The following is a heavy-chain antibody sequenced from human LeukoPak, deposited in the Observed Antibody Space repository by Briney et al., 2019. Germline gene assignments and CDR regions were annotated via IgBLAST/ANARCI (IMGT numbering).Heavy chain of an antibody. CDR3: ARVIQDSSDHFDY. CDR2: ISYSGTT. V-gene: IGHV4-39*02. CDR1: SASISSSPYY. J-gene: IGHJ4*02. D-gene: IGHD6-19*01. Sequence: KPSETLSLTCTVSSASISSSPYYWGWIRQSPGKGLEWIGSISYSGTTYYNPSLKSRVTISVDTSKNHFSLKLSSVTAADTAVYYCARVIQDSSDHFDYWGQGTLVTVSS.